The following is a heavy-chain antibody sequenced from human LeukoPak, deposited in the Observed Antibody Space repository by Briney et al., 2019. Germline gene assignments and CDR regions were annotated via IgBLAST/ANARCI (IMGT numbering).Heavy chain of an antibody. CDR2: IYPGDSDT. CDR3: SRSIGDPGRRFDY. Sequence: GESLKISCKGSGYSFTTYWIAWVRQMPGKGLEWMGIIYPGDSDTRYNPSFEGQVTISVDKSINTAYLQWSSLKASDTAMYYCSRSIGDPGRRFDYWGQGTLVTVSS. J-gene: IGHJ4*02. CDR1: GYSFTTYW. D-gene: IGHD3-10*01. V-gene: IGHV5-51*01.